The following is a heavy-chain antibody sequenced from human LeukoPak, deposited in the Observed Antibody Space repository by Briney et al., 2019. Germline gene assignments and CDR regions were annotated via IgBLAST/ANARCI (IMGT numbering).Heavy chain of an antibody. CDR2: INAGNGNT. CDR3: ANSTKRQQLVPPDY. Sequence: ASVTVSCKASGYTFTSYAMHWVRQAPGQRREWMGWINAGNGNTKYSQKFQGRVTITRDTSASTAYMELSSLRSEDTAVYYCANSTKRQQLVPPDYWGQGTLVTVSS. D-gene: IGHD6-13*01. CDR1: GYTFTSYA. J-gene: IGHJ4*02. V-gene: IGHV1-3*01.